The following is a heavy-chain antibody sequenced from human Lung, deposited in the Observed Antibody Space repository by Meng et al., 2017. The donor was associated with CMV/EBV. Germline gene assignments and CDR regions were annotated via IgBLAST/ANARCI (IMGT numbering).Heavy chain of an antibody. D-gene: IGHD3-3*01. Sequence: GESLKISCAASGFSFGTYGMHWVRQAPGKGLEWVSFIRYDGSNIYYVDSVKGRLFTSRDNSKNTLFLQMTSLRAEDTAVYYCAKGLSNYDSWSGFDFWGPGTXVTVSS. CDR3: AKGLSNYDSWSGFDF. V-gene: IGHV3-30*02. CDR2: IRYDGSNI. J-gene: IGHJ4*02. CDR1: GFSFGTYG.